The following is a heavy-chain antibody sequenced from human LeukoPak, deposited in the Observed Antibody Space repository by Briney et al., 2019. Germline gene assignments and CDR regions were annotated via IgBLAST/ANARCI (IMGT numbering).Heavy chain of an antibody. V-gene: IGHV4-39*07. D-gene: IGHD3-22*01. CDR3: ARVHNYYDSSGYYYWYFDL. J-gene: IGHJ2*01. CDR1: GGSISSSSYY. CDR2: IYYSGST. Sequence: PSETLSLTCTVSGGSISSSSYYWGWIRQPPGKGLEWIGSIYYSGSTYYNPSLKSRVTISVDTSKNQFSLKLSSVTAADTAVYYCARVHNYYDSSGYYYWYFDLWGRGTLVTVSS.